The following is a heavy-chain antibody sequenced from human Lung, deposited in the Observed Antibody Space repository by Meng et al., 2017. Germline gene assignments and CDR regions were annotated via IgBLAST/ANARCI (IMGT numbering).Heavy chain of an antibody. J-gene: IGHJ2*01. Sequence: HVQLVQSGGDAKKPGASMKVSCKASGYIFTNYDISWVRQAPGQGLEWMGWISVKNGEAKYPQNFQGRVTMTTDTTTSTAYMELRSLTSDDTAVYYCARYVPNGSFWYFDFWGRGTLVTVSS. D-gene: IGHD6-13*01. CDR3: ARYVPNGSFWYFDF. CDR2: ISVKNGEA. CDR1: GYIFTNYD. V-gene: IGHV1-18*01.